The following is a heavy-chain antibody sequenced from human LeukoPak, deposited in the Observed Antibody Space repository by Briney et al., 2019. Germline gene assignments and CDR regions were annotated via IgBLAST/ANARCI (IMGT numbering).Heavy chain of an antibody. D-gene: IGHD1-26*01. CDR1: GFTFSDYW. Sequence: PGGSLRLSCAASGFTFSDYWMTWVRQAPGKGLEWVAHIKQDGSEKYYVDSIKGRFTISRDNAKNLVYLQMNSLRAEDTAVYYCARDGRDSGSYYTDYWGQGTLVTVSS. V-gene: IGHV3-7*01. J-gene: IGHJ4*02. CDR2: IKQDGSEK. CDR3: ARDGRDSGSYYTDY.